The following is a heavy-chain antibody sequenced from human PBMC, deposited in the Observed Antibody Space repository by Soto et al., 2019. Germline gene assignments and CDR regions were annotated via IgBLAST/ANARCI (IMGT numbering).Heavy chain of an antibody. CDR1: GYTFTSYG. Sequence: ASVKVSCKASGYTFTSYGISWVRRAPGQGLEWMGWISAYNGNTNYAQKLQGRVTMTTDTSTSTAYMELRSLRSDDTAVYYCARDQSYYDFWSGYQRGWFDPWGQGTLVTVSS. J-gene: IGHJ5*02. CDR2: ISAYNGNT. D-gene: IGHD3-3*01. V-gene: IGHV1-18*01. CDR3: ARDQSYYDFWSGYQRGWFDP.